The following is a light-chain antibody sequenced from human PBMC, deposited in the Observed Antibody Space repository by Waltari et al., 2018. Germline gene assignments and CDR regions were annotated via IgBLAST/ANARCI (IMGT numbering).Light chain of an antibody. CDR3: FVSYDGAEGV. V-gene: IGLV7-46*01. J-gene: IGLJ3*02. CDR1: TGPVTSGQY. Sequence: QAVVTQEPSLTVSPGGTVTLPCGSSTGPVTSGQYPYWFQQKPGQAPRTLISDTTNKNSWTPARFSGSLLGGKAALTLSGAQPEDEADYYCFVSYDGAEGVFGGGTKLTVL. CDR2: DTT.